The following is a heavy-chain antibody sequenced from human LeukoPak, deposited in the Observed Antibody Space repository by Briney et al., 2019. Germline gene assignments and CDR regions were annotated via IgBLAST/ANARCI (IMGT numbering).Heavy chain of an antibody. V-gene: IGHV1-24*01. J-gene: IGHJ4*02. D-gene: IGHD1-26*01. CDR2: FDPEDGET. CDR3: ATSQASGGLPFDC. Sequence: ASVKVSCKVSGYTLTELSMHWVRQAPGKGLEWMGGFDPEDGETIYAQKFQGRVTMSEDSSTDTAYMELSSLRCEDTAVYYCATSQASGGLPFDCWGQGTLVTVSS. CDR1: GYTLTELS.